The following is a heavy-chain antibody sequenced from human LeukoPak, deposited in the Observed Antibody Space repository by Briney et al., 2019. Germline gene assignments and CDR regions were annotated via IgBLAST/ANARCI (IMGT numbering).Heavy chain of an antibody. CDR2: IIPIFGTA. Sequence: ASVKVSCKASGGTFSSYAISWVRQAPGQGLEWMGGIIPIFGTANYAQKFQGRVTITADESTSTAYMELSSLRSEDMAVYYCARVNHYDILTHYGMDVWGQGTTVTVSS. V-gene: IGHV1-69*13. CDR1: GGTFSSYA. J-gene: IGHJ6*02. D-gene: IGHD3-9*01. CDR3: ARVNHYDILTHYGMDV.